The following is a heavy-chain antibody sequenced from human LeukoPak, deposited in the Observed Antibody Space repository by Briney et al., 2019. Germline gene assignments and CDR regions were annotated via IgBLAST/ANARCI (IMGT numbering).Heavy chain of an antibody. CDR3: ARDGGLDS. J-gene: IGHJ4*02. V-gene: IGHV1-2*02. CDR1: GYTFTDYY. CDR2: INPNSGDT. D-gene: IGHD3-16*01. Sequence: ASVKVSCKASGYTFTDYYMHWLRQAPGQGLEWMGWINPNSGDTNSAQKFQDRVTMTRDTSISTAYMELSRLRSDDTAVYYCARDGGLDSWGQGTLVTVSS.